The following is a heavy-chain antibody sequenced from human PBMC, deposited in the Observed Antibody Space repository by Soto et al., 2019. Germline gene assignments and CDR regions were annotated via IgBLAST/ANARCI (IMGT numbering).Heavy chain of an antibody. Sequence: EVQVVESGGGLVQPGGSLRLSCAVSGFTFSNYWMTWVRQAPGKGLEWVAYMNQDGSQIYYVDSLRGRFTISRDNAKNSLYLQMNSLRVDDTAVYYCARDRGPNTPDYWGQVTLVTVSS. J-gene: IGHJ4*02. CDR3: ARDRGPNTPDY. V-gene: IGHV3-7*01. CDR2: MNQDGSQI. CDR1: GFTFSNYW. D-gene: IGHD2-2*02.